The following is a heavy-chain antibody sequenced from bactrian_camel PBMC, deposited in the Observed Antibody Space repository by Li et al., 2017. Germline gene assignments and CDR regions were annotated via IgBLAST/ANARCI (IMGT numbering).Heavy chain of an antibody. D-gene: IGHD2*01. Sequence: VQLVESGGGSVQAGGSLRLSCAGFGYTFSSNAMNWVRQAPGKGLEWVSTINSGGGTTYYADSVQGRFTISRDNAKNTVYLRMNSLKSEDTALYCCASTIGWTLSEYNYWGQGTQVTVS. J-gene: IGHJ4*01. V-gene: IGHV3S40*01. CDR3: ASTIGWTLSEYNY. CDR1: GYTFSSNA. CDR2: INSGGGTT.